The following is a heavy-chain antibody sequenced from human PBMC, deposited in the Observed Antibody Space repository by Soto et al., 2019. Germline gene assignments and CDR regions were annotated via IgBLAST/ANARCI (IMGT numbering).Heavy chain of an antibody. CDR1: GGSISSSTYY. J-gene: IGHJ4*02. V-gene: IGHV4-39*01. CDR3: ARHISEGTYYYDSSAYHYYFDY. CDR2: VYYSGST. Sequence: QLQLQESGPGLVKPSETLSLTCTVSGGSISSSTYYWGWVRQPPGKGLEWIGSVYYSGSTYYNPSLKSRVTISVDTSMNQFSLKLSSVTAADTAVYYCARHISEGTYYYDSSAYHYYFDYWGQGTLVTVSS. D-gene: IGHD3-22*01.